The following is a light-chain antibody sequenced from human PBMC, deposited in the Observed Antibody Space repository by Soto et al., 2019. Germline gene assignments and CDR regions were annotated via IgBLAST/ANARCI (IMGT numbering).Light chain of an antibody. CDR1: RSDVGGYNY. CDR2: EVS. Sequence: QSALTQPPSASGSPGQSVTISCTGTRSDVGGYNYVSWYQQHPGKAPKLMIYEVSKRPSGVPDRFSGSKSGSTAFLTVSGLQAEDEADYYCSSYAGSNVVFGGGTKLTVL. CDR3: SSYAGSNVV. J-gene: IGLJ2*01. V-gene: IGLV2-8*01.